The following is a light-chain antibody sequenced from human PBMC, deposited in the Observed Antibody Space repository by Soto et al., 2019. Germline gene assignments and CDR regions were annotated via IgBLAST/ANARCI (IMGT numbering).Light chain of an antibody. CDR1: QSVGSA. Sequence: EIVMTQSPATLSVSPGETATLSCRASQSVGSAVAWYQHKPGQAPRLLIVGASIRATGVPGRFSGGGSGTEFTLTISSLQSEDFAVYYCQQYKNWPPLTFGGGTMVEIK. J-gene: IGKJ4*01. CDR2: GAS. CDR3: QQYKNWPPLT. V-gene: IGKV3-15*01.